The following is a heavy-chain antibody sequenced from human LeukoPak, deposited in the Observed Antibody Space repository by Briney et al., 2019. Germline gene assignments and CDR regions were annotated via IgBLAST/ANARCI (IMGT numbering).Heavy chain of an antibody. CDR3: ARRDDCYSCGIDP. CDR2: IYPGDSDT. J-gene: IGHJ5*02. V-gene: IGHV5-51*01. D-gene: IGHD2-21*02. Sequence: GESLKISCKGSGYSFTSYWIGWVRQMPGKGLEWMGIIYPGDSDTRYSPSFQGQVTISVDKSISTAYLPWSSLKASDTAMYYCARRDDCYSCGIDPWGQGTLVTVSS. CDR1: GYSFTSYW.